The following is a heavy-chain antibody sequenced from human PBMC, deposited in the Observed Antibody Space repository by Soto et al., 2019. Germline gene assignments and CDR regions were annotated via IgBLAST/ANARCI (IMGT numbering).Heavy chain of an antibody. Sequence: GGSLILSCAASGFTFSGSAMHWVRQASGKGLEWVGRTRSKANSYAAAYAASVKGRFTISRDDSKNTAYLQMNSLKTEDTAVYYCTAAGTDYWGQGTLVTVSS. CDR2: TRSKANSYAA. D-gene: IGHD6-13*01. CDR3: TAAGTDY. CDR1: GFTFSGSA. J-gene: IGHJ4*02. V-gene: IGHV3-73*01.